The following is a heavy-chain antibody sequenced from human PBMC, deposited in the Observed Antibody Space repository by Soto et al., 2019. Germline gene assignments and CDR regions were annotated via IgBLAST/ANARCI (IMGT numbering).Heavy chain of an antibody. J-gene: IGHJ4*02. CDR1: GYTFTSYG. Sequence: ASVKVSCKASGYTFTSYGNSWVRQAPGQGLEWMGWISAYNGNTNYAQKLQGRVTMTTDTSTSTAYMELRSLRSDDTAVYYCARESPYYYDSSGYPQGDYWGQGTLVTVSS. V-gene: IGHV1-18*01. CDR3: ARESPYYYDSSGYPQGDY. CDR2: ISAYNGNT. D-gene: IGHD3-22*01.